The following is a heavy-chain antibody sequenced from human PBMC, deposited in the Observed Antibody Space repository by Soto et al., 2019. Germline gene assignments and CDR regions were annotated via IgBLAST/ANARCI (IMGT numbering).Heavy chain of an antibody. D-gene: IGHD3-3*01. J-gene: IGHJ3*01. Sequence: EEQLVETGGGLIQPGGSLRLSCAVSGFTVIRDYMNWVRQAPGKGLEWVSVIYSGGTTYHADSVKGRFTISRDNSGNTLFLQMNSLRAEDTAMYYCARSTEWNAFDLCGQGTMVTVSS. CDR3: ARSTEWNAFDL. CDR2: IYSGGTT. CDR1: GFTVIRDY. V-gene: IGHV3-53*02.